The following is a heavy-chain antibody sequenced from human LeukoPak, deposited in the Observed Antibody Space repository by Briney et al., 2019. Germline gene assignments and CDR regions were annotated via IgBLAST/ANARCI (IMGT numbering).Heavy chain of an antibody. J-gene: IGHJ4*02. Sequence: GGSLRLSCAASGFQFDGYGMHWVRQVPGKGLEWLCLIGGHGDDTFYADSVKGRFTISRDNSKNTVYLQMNSLRAVDTAVYYCASLHNWNYGDYFDYWGQGILVTVSS. CDR3: ASLHNWNYGDYFDY. CDR2: IGGHGDDT. D-gene: IGHD1-7*01. V-gene: IGHV3-43*02. CDR1: GFQFDGYG.